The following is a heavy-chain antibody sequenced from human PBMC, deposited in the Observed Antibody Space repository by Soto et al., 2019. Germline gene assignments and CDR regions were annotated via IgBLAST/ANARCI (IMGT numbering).Heavy chain of an antibody. CDR2: ISYDGSHK. CDR1: GFTFSNYG. CDR3: AKDGAPRYCGRSSCRPAGAY. V-gene: IGHV3-30*18. D-gene: IGHD2-15*01. J-gene: IGHJ4*02. Sequence: QVQLVESGGGVVQPGRSLRLSCAGSGFTFSNYGLHWVRQAPGKGLEWVAVISYDGSHKYYADSVKARFTISRDNSNNMLYLQMDSLRAEDTAVYYCAKDGAPRYCGRSSCRPAGAYWGQGTLVTVSS.